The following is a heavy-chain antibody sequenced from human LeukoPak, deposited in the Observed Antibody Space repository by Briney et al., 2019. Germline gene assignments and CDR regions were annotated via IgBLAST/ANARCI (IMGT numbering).Heavy chain of an antibody. CDR3: AKGLVVNDNYFDN. V-gene: IGHV3-23*01. D-gene: IGHD2-2*01. J-gene: IGHJ4*02. Sequence: GQSLRLSCASSGFSLRTYAMNWVRQVPGKGLEWVPSIGGSDDTTYYADSVKGRFTISSDFSTNTVSLQMTSLRAEDTAVYFCAKGLVVNDNYFDNWGQGTLVTVSS. CDR1: GFSLRTYA. CDR2: IGGSDDTT.